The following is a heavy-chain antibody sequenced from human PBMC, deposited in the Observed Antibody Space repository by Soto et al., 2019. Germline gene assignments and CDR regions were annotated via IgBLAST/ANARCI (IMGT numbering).Heavy chain of an antibody. CDR1: GFTFSSYG. Sequence: QVQLVESGGGVVQPGRSLRLSCAASGFTFSSYGMHWVRQAPGKGLEWVAVISYDGSNKYYADSVKGRFTISRDNSKNTLYLQMNSLRAEDTAVYYCGKDPPYGDYPPLYYCYDGMDVWGQGTTVTVSS. CDR2: ISYDGSNK. V-gene: IGHV3-30*18. J-gene: IGHJ6*02. CDR3: GKDPPYGDYPPLYYCYDGMDV. D-gene: IGHD4-17*01.